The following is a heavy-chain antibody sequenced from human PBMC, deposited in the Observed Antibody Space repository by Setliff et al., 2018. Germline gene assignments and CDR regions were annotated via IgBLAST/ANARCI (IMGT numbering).Heavy chain of an antibody. V-gene: IGHV1-3*01. CDR3: AREFTRYYNFWSAHRYYMDV. CDR2: INAGNGYT. CDR1: GYTFTSYD. D-gene: IGHD3-3*01. J-gene: IGHJ6*03. Sequence: ASVKVSCKASGYTFTSYDMHWVRQAPGQRLEWMGWINAGNGYTKHSQKFQGRVTITRDTSGSTAYMELSSLRSEDTAVYYCAREFTRYYNFWSAHRYYMDVWGKGTTVTVSS.